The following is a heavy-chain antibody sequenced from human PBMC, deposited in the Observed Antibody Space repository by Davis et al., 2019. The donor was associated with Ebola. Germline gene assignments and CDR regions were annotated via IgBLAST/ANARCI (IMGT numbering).Heavy chain of an antibody. D-gene: IGHD2-2*01. J-gene: IGHJ4*02. CDR1: GVSIIDHY. CDR2: IDYRGRS. V-gene: IGHV4-59*11. Sequence: PGGSLRLSCTVSGVSIIDHYWSCIRQSPGKGLEWIGYIDYRGRSTYKPSLRSRITMSVDTSKNQFSLKLKSITAADTAVYYCARGGSPAMFKGVDEWGQGTLVTAAS. CDR3: ARGGSPAMFKGVDE.